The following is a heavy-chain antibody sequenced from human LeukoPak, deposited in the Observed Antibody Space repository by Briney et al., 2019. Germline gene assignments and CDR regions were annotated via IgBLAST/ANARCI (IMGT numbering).Heavy chain of an antibody. Sequence: SETLSLTCTVSGGSISSYYWSWIRQPPGKGLEWIGYIYYSGSTKCNPSLKSRVTISVDTSKNQFSLRLSSVTAADTAVYYCARRARWAQDFDYWGQGTLVTVSS. V-gene: IGHV4-59*08. CDR3: ARRARWAQDFDY. D-gene: IGHD5-24*01. CDR1: GGSISSYY. CDR2: IYYSGST. J-gene: IGHJ4*02.